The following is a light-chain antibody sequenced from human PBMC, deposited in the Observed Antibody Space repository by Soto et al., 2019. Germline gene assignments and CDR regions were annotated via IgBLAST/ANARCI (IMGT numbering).Light chain of an antibody. CDR2: DVS. V-gene: IGLV2-14*01. CDR1: SSDVGGYNY. CDR3: SSYTSSSIV. Sequence: QSALTQSASVSGSPGQSITISCTGTSSDVGGYNYVSWYQQHPGKAPKLMIYDVSNRPSGVSNRFSGSKSGNTASLTISGLQAEDEADYYCSSYTSSSIVFGGGTQLTVL. J-gene: IGLJ3*02.